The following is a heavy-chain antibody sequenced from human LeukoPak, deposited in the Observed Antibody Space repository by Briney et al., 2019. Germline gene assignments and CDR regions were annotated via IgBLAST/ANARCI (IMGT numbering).Heavy chain of an antibody. J-gene: IGHJ4*02. CDR3: ATAGSGTSRDY. Sequence: PGGSLRLSCAASGFTFSRSWMSWVRRAPGKGLEWVASIKQDGSEKYYVDSVKGRFTISRDNAKTSLYLQMNSLRVEDTAVYYCATAGSGTSRDYWGQGTLVTVSS. CDR1: GFTFSRSW. V-gene: IGHV3-7*03. D-gene: IGHD3-10*01. CDR2: IKQDGSEK.